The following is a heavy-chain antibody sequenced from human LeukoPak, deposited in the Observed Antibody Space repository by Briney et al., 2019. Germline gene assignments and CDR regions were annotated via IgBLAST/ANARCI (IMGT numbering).Heavy chain of an antibody. Sequence: GGSPRLSCAASGFTFSSYSMNWVRQAPGKGLEWVSSISSSSSYIYYADSVKGRFTISRDNAKNSLYLQMNSLRAEDTAVYYCARDAPIFGVVIYYYYMDVWGKGTTVTVSS. CDR1: GFTFSSYS. CDR2: ISSSSSYI. J-gene: IGHJ6*03. CDR3: ARDAPIFGVVIYYYYMDV. D-gene: IGHD3-3*01. V-gene: IGHV3-21*01.